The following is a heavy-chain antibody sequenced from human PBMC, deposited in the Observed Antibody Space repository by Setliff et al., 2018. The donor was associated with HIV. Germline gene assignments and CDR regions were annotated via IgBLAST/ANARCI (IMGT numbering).Heavy chain of an antibody. D-gene: IGHD2-21*02. CDR3: STLDHSGGNFLAY. CDR2: IHSSGST. V-gene: IGHV4-4*09. Sequence: SETLSLTCTVSGGSVHDFYCNWIRQPPGKGPEWIEYIHSSGSTIYKPSLKSRITIPLDTSKEQFSLELSSATAADAAVYYCSTLDHSGGNFLAYWCQGSLVTVSS. J-gene: IGHJ4*02. CDR1: GGSVHDFY.